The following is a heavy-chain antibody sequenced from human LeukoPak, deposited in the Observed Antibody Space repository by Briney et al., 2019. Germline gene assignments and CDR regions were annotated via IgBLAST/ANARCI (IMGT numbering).Heavy chain of an antibody. Sequence: ASVKVCCKASGYTFTSYGISWVRQAPGQGLEWMGWISAYNGNTNYAQKLQGRVTMTTDTSTSTAYMELRSLRSDDTAVYYCARDWGYCSGGSCYSSWGQGTLVTVSS. CDR1: GYTFTSYG. CDR2: ISAYNGNT. CDR3: ARDWGYCSGGSCYSS. V-gene: IGHV1-18*01. D-gene: IGHD2-15*01. J-gene: IGHJ4*02.